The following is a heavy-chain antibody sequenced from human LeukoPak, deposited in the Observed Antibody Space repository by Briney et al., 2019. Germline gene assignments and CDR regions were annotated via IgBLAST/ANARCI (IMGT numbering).Heavy chain of an antibody. J-gene: IGHJ3*02. CDR3: VRNHREVTTVFDI. CDR1: GFTVHNNY. Sequence: TGGSLRLSCAASGFTVHNNYMNWVRQAPGKGLEWVSVIFSGGSTYYADSVKGRFTISRDNSKNTLYLQMNSLRAEDTAMYYCVRNHREVTTVFDIWGQGTMVTVFS. D-gene: IGHD4-11*01. CDR2: IFSGGST. V-gene: IGHV3-66*01.